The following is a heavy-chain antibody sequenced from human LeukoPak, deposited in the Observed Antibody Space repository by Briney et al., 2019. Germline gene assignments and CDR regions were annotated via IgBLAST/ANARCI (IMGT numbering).Heavy chain of an antibody. CDR1: GFTFDDYA. D-gene: IGHD6-19*01. CDR3: AREGPAGQWLVRRYFDY. Sequence: AGGSLRLSCAASGFTFDDYAMHWVRQAPGKGLEWVSAISGSGGSTYYADSVKGRFTISRDNAKNSLYLQMNSLRAEDTAVYYCAREGPAGQWLVRRYFDYWGQGTLVTVSS. J-gene: IGHJ4*02. V-gene: IGHV3-20*04. CDR2: ISGSGGST.